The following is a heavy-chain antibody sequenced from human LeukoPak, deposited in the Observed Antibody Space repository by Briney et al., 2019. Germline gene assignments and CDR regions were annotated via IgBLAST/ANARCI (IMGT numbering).Heavy chain of an antibody. Sequence: ASVKVSCKASGYTFTSYGISWVRQAPGQGLEWMGWISAYNGNTNYAQKLQGRVTMTTDTSTSTAHMELRSLRSDDTAVYYCARAHSRFSWKIDRPGGYYYYMDVWGKGTTVTVSS. D-gene: IGHD3-3*01. J-gene: IGHJ6*03. CDR2: ISAYNGNT. CDR1: GYTFTSYG. CDR3: ARAHSRFSWKIDRPGGYYYYMDV. V-gene: IGHV1-18*01.